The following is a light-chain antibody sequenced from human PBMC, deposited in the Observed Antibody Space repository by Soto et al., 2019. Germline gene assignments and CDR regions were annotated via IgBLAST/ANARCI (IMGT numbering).Light chain of an antibody. CDR2: EAR. J-gene: IGLJ1*01. CDR3: SLYTSENTYV. CDR1: RTAFVSYNR. V-gene: IGLV2-18*01. Sequence: QSVLTQPPSVSGSPGQSVTISCPGTRTAFVSYNRFSWYQQPPGTAPNLIIYEARNRPSGVPDRFSGSKSGNTASLTISGLQAADEADYYCSLYTSENTYVFGTGTKLTVL.